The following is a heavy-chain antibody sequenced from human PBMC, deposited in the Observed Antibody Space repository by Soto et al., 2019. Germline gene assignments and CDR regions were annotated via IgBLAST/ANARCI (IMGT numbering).Heavy chain of an antibody. V-gene: IGHV3-30*18. CDR1: GFTFSSYG. J-gene: IGHJ6*02. CDR3: AKDGRDCSGGSCNYYYYYYGMDV. D-gene: IGHD2-15*01. Sequence: GGSLRLSCAASGFTFSSYGMHWVRQAPCKGLEWVAVISYDGSNKYYADSVKGRFTISRDNSKNTLYLQMNSLRAEDTAVYYCAKDGRDCSGGSCNYYYYYYGMDVWGQGTTVTVSS. CDR2: ISYDGSNK.